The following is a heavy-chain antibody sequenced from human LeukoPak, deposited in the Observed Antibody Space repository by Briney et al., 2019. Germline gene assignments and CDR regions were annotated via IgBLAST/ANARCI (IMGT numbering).Heavy chain of an antibody. CDR2: IIPIFGTA. CDR3: ARERIAAAGSLLYYYGMDV. D-gene: IGHD6-13*01. CDR1: GGTFSSYV. V-gene: IGHV1-69*13. Sequence: AASVKVSCTASGGTFSSYVISWVRQAPGQGLEWMGGIIPIFGTANYAQKFQGRVTITADESTSTAYMELSSLRSEDTAVYYCARERIAAAGSLLYYYGMDVWGRGTTVTVSS. J-gene: IGHJ6*02.